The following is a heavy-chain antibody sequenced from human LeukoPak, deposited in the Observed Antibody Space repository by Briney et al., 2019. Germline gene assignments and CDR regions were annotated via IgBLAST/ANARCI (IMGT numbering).Heavy chain of an antibody. CDR2: IGGSGSYT. Sequence: GGSLRLSCAASGFTVSDYSMAWVRQAPGKGLEWVSAIGGSGSYTDYADSVRGRFTISRDNSKNTLFLEMNSLRAEDTAVYYCSTAATGGSWSFELWGRGTLVTVSS. D-gene: IGHD6-13*01. V-gene: IGHV3-23*01. CDR3: STAATGGSWSFEL. CDR1: GFTVSDYS. J-gene: IGHJ2*01.